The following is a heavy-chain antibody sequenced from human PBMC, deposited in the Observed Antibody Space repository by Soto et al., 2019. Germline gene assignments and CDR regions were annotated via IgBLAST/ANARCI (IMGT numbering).Heavy chain of an antibody. D-gene: IGHD1-26*01. J-gene: IGHJ5*01. CDR3: VRLIGNSWLDF. CDR2: TYYRSKWYN. V-gene: IGHV6-1*01. Sequence: SQTLSLTCAISGDSVSSSSVTWNWIRQSPSRGLEWLGRTYYRSKWYNDYAESVKSRITIKPDTSKNQFSLHLNYVTPEDTAVYYCVRLIGNSWLDFWGQGTLVTVSS. CDR1: GDSVSSSSVT.